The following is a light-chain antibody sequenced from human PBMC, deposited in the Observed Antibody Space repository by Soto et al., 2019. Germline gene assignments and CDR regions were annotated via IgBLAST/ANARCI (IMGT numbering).Light chain of an antibody. CDR2: KDI. CDR3: QSPDSSGTWV. CDR1: ALPKQY. V-gene: IGLV3-25*02. J-gene: IGLJ3*02. Sequence: SYELTQSPSVSVSPGRTARITCSGDALPKQYAYWYQQKPGQAPVLLIYKDIERPSGIPERFSGSTSGTTVTLTISGVQAEDEADYYCQSPDSSGTWVFGGGTKVTVL.